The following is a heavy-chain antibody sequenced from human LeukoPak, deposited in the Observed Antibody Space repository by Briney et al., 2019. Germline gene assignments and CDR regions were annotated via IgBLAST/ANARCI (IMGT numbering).Heavy chain of an antibody. CDR1: GFTFSSYA. V-gene: IGHV3-23*01. D-gene: IGHD2-15*01. CDR2: ISGSGGST. Sequence: GGSLRLSCAASGFTFSSYAMSWVRQAPGKGLEWVSAISGSGGSTYYADSVKGRFTISRDNSKNTLYLQMNSLRAEDTAVYYCAKARDCSGGSCYSDYWGQGTLVTVSS. CDR3: AKARDCSGGSCYSDY. J-gene: IGHJ4*02.